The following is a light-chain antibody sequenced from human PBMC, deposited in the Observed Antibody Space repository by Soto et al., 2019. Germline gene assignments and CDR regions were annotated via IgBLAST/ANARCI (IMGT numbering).Light chain of an antibody. CDR1: QDISNY. J-gene: IGKJ4*01. CDR2: DAS. CDR3: QQYDNLPLT. V-gene: IGKV1-33*01. Sequence: DIQMTQSPPSLSASVGDRVTITCQASQDISNYLNWYQQKPGKAPKLLIYDASNLETGVPSRFSGSGSGTDFTFPIRSLQPEDIATYYCQQYDNLPLTFGGGTKVEIK.